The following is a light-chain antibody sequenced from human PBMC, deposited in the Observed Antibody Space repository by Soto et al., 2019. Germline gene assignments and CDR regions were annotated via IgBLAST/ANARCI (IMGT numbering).Light chain of an antibody. CDR3: QQRSNWPPT. J-gene: IGKJ1*01. Sequence: EIVLTQSPGTLSLSPGERATLYCRASQSVSSNLAWYQQKPGQAPRLLIYGASSRATGIPDRFSGSGSGTDFTLTISSLEPEDFAVYYCQQRSNWPPTFGQGTKVDIK. V-gene: IGKV3-11*01. CDR1: QSVSSN. CDR2: GAS.